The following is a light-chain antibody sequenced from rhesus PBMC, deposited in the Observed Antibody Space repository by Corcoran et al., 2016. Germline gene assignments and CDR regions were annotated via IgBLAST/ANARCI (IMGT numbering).Light chain of an antibody. CDR1: QSISSW. CDR2: KAS. CDR3: QQYSSSPLT. J-gene: IGKJ4*01. Sequence: DIQMTQSPSSLSASVGDTVTITCRASQSISSWLAWYQQKPGKAPKLLTYKASTLQSGVPSRFSGRGSGTDFTLTISSLQSEDFATYDGQQYSSSPLTFGGGTKVEIK. V-gene: IGKV1-22*01.